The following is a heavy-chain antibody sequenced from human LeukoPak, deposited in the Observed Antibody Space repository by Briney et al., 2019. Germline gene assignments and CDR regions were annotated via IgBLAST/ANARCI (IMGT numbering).Heavy chain of an antibody. CDR2: INGDGSST. V-gene: IGHV3-74*01. D-gene: IGHD6-19*01. J-gene: IGHJ4*02. Sequence: PGGSLRLSCAASGFTFSSYWMYWVRQAPGKGLVWVSRINGDGSSTTYADSVKGRFTISRDNAKNTLYLQMNSLRAEDTAVYYCARGVAGTFDYWGQGTLVTVSS. CDR3: ARGVAGTFDY. CDR1: GFTFSSYW.